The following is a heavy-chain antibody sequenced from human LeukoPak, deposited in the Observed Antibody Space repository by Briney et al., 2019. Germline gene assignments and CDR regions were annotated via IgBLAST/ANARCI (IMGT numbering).Heavy chain of an antibody. V-gene: IGHV1-2*06. D-gene: IGHD4-17*01. CDR1: GYTFTGYY. CDR3: ARGLYGDQNWFDP. CDR2: INPNSGGT. Sequence: ASVKVSCKASGYTFTGYYMYWVRQASGQGLECLGRINPNSGGTNYAQKFQGRVTMTRDTSISTAYMELSRLRSDDTAVYYCARGLYGDQNWFDPWGQGTLVTVSS. J-gene: IGHJ5*02.